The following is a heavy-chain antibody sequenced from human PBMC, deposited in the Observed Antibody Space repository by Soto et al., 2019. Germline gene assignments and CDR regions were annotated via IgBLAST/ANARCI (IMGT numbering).Heavy chain of an antibody. Sequence: QVQLQESGPGLVKPSQTLSLTCTVSGGSISSGGYYWSWILQHPGKGLEWIGYIYYSGSTYYNPSLKSRVTISVDTSKNQFSLKLSSVTAADTAVYYCARLGVCSGGSCYSDSDYWGQGTLVTVSS. V-gene: IGHV4-31*03. CDR3: ARLGVCSGGSCYSDSDY. D-gene: IGHD2-15*01. CDR2: IYYSGST. CDR1: GGSISSGGYY. J-gene: IGHJ4*02.